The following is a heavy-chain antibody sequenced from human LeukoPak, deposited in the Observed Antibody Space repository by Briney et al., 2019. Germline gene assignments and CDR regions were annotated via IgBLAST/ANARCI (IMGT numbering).Heavy chain of an antibody. CDR2: IRYDGSNK. V-gene: IGHV3-30*02. Sequence: GGSLRLSCAASGFTFSSYGMHWVRQAPGKGLEWVAFIRYDGSNKYYADPVKGRFTISRDNSKNTLYLQMNSLRAEDTAVYYCAKIGTKLRIYSGYFDYWGQGTLVTVSS. D-gene: IGHD4-11*01. CDR1: GFTFSSYG. J-gene: IGHJ4*02. CDR3: AKIGTKLRIYSGYFDY.